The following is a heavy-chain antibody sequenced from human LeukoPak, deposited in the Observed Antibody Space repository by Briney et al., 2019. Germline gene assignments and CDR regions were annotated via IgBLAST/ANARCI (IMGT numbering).Heavy chain of an antibody. J-gene: IGHJ6*02. Sequence: ASVKVSCKASGYTFTSYAMNWVRQAPGQGLEWMGWINTNTGNPTYAQGFTGRFVFSLDTSVSTAYLQISSLKAEDTAVCYCARLSYGSLGHYYYGMDVWGQGTTVTVSS. D-gene: IGHD5-18*01. CDR2: INTNTGNP. V-gene: IGHV7-4-1*02. CDR3: ARLSYGSLGHYYYGMDV. CDR1: GYTFTSYA.